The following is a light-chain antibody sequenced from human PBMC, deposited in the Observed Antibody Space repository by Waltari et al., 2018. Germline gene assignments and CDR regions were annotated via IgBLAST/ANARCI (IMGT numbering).Light chain of an antibody. CDR1: QGIDNA. CDR3: QQRKSYPLT. CDR2: AAS. Sequence: DIQMTQSPSSLSASVGDKVTITCRASQGIDNALDWYQQKPGKAPKLLIYAASSLQSGVQSRFSGSGSGTDFTLTISSLQPEDFAVYYCQQRKSYPLTFGGGTKVEIK. J-gene: IGKJ4*01. V-gene: IGKV1-17*01.